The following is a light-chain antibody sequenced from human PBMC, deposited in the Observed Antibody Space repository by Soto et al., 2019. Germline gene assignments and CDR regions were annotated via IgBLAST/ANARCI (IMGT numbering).Light chain of an antibody. J-gene: IGLJ1*01. CDR3: QSYDSSLSVDV. V-gene: IGLV1-40*01. Sequence: QSVLTQPPSVSGAPGQRVTISCTGSTSKIGAGYDVHWYQQLPGTAPKLLIYGNSNRPSGVPDRFSGSKSGTSASLAITGLQAEDEADYYCQSYDSSLSVDVFGTGTKVTVL. CDR2: GNS. CDR1: TSKIGAGYD.